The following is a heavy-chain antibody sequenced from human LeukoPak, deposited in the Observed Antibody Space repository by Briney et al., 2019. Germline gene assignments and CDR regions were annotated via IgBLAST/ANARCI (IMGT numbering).Heavy chain of an antibody. V-gene: IGHV4-31*03. J-gene: IGHJ3*02. CDR2: IYYSGST. D-gene: IGHD3-22*01. CDR1: GGSISSGGYY. CDR3: ARGDSSGTENAFDI. Sequence: SETLSLTCTVSGGSISSGGYYWSWIRQHPGKGLEWIGHIYYSGSTSYNPSLKSRVTISVDTSKNQFTLKLSSVTAADTAVYYCARGDSSGTENAFDIWGQGTLVTVSS.